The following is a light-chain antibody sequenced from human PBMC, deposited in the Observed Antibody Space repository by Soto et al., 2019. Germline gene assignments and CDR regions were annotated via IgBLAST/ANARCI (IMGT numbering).Light chain of an antibody. CDR3: QQYNNWPRT. V-gene: IGKV3-15*01. Sequence: EIVMTQSPATLSVSPGERATLSCRASQSVSSDLAWYEQKPGQAPRLLIYGASTRATGVPSRFSGSGSGTEFILTISSLQSEDFGVYYCQQYNNWPRTFGRGTKV. J-gene: IGKJ1*01. CDR1: QSVSSD. CDR2: GAS.